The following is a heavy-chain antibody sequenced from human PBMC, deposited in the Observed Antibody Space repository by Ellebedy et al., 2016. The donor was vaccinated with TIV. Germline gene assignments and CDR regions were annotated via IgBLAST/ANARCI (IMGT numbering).Heavy chain of an antibody. V-gene: IGHV3-74*01. D-gene: IGHD3-16*01. Sequence: GESLKISCAASGFTFSSHWMHWVRQGPGNGLVWVSRISNDDSSTSYADSVKGRFTISRDNAKNTLYLQMNSLRAEDTAVYFCVKSGGLGDFDTWGQGTLVTVSS. J-gene: IGHJ4*02. CDR3: VKSGGLGDFDT. CDR1: GFTFSSHW. CDR2: ISNDDSST.